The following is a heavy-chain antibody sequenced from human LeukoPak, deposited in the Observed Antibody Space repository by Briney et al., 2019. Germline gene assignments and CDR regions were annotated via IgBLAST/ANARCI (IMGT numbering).Heavy chain of an antibody. Sequence: SQTLSLTCTVSGVSISSGDYYWSWIRQPPGKGLEWIVYIHYSGSTYYNPSLKSRVTISVDTSKNQFSLKLSSVTAADTAVYYCARQTTVTTSYYYYGMDVWGQGTTVTVSS. CDR2: IHYSGST. CDR3: ARQTTVTTSYYYYGMDV. V-gene: IGHV4-30-4*01. D-gene: IGHD4-11*01. CDR1: GVSISSGDYY. J-gene: IGHJ6*02.